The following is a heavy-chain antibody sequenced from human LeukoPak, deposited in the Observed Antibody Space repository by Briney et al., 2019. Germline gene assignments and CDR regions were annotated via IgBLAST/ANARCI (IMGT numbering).Heavy chain of an antibody. Sequence: GRSLRLSCAASGFTFSSYAMHWVRQAPGKGLEWVAIISHDGSNKYYADSVKGRFTFSRDNSKNTLYLQMNNLRVEDTAVYYCAKHGAADAFDIWGQGTMVTVSS. J-gene: IGHJ3*02. CDR3: AKHGAADAFDI. CDR2: ISHDGSNK. D-gene: IGHD3-16*01. V-gene: IGHV3-30*18. CDR1: GFTFSSYA.